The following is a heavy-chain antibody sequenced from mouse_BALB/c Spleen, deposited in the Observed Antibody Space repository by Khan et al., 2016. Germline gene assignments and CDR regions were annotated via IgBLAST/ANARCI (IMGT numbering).Heavy chain of an antibody. V-gene: IGHV2-6-7*01. CDR2: IWGDGST. CDR3: ATVLYYDPGAFAY. CDR1: GLSLTGYG. D-gene: IGHD2-4*01. Sequence: VQLQESGPGLVAPSQSLSITCTVSGLSLTGYGVNWVRQPPGKGLEGLGMIWGDGSTDYNSALKYRLSISKDNSKSQVCLKMNSLQTADPARYYCATVLYYDPGAFAYWAQAPLVTVS. J-gene: IGHJ3*01.